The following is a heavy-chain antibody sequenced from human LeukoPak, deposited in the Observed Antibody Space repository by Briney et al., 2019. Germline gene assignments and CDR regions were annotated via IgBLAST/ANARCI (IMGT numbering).Heavy chain of an antibody. CDR3: ARHSRVGSTWTHFDY. CDR2: IYPGDSDT. V-gene: IGHV5-51*01. Sequence: GEYLKISCKGSGYSFTSYWIGWVRQMPGKGLEWMAIIYPGDSDTRSSPSFQGQVTISADKSISTAYLQWSSLKASDTAMYYCARHSRVGSTWTHFDYWGRGTLVTVSS. J-gene: IGHJ4*02. D-gene: IGHD3/OR15-3a*01. CDR1: GYSFTSYW.